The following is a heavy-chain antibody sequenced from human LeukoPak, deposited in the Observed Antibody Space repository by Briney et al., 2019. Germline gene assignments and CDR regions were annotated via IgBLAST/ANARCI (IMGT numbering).Heavy chain of an antibody. CDR1: GYTFTSYG. Sequence: ASVKVSXKASGYTFTSYGISWVRQAPGQGLEWMGWISAYNGNTNCAQKLQGRVTMTTDTSTSTAYMELRSLRSDDTAVYYCAREVYSGSYYAFDYWGQGTLVTVSS. D-gene: IGHD1-26*01. V-gene: IGHV1-18*01. CDR3: AREVYSGSYYAFDY. CDR2: ISAYNGNT. J-gene: IGHJ4*02.